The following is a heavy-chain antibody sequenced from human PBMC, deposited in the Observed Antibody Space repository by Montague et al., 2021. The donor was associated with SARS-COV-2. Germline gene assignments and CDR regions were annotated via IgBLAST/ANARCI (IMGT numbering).Heavy chain of an antibody. Sequence: SETLSLTCTVSVASISSSRYFWGWLRQPPGKGLDWIGSISFSGSTYYNPSLRSRVTISVDTSKDQISLKLSSVTAADTAVYYRASPNSGRWYYFDYWGQGTLVTASS. D-gene: IGHD4-23*01. CDR3: ASPNSGRWYYFDY. J-gene: IGHJ4*02. CDR1: VASISSSRYF. CDR2: ISFSGST. V-gene: IGHV4-39*01.